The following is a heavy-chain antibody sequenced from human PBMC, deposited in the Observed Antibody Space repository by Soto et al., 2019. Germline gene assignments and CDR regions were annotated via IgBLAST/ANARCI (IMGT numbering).Heavy chain of an antibody. CDR1: GFIVSDTY. D-gene: IGHD2-15*01. V-gene: IGHV3-66*01. CDR2: ISNRGDT. J-gene: IGHJ3*02. CDR3: AREPRDCRGGSGAISGYGYDI. Sequence: EVQLVESGGGLVQPGGSLRLSCTASGFIVSDTYVNWVRQAPGKGLEWVSVISNRGDTHYADSVMGSFSLSRDISDNTLHLQMNNLRVEDTAVYYCAREPRDCRGGSGAISGYGYDIWGQGTMVTVSS.